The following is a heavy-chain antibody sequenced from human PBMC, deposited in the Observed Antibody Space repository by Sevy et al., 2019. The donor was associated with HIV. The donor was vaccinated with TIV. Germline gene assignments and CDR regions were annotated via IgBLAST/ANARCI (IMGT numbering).Heavy chain of an antibody. Sequence: ASVKVSCKASGYLFSGYYVHWVRQAPGQGLEWMGWINPKDGGTNYAQKFQGRVTMTTDTSISTAYLELNRLTSDDTAMFYCSRSVYGSGTYHNDYWGQGTLITVSS. J-gene: IGHJ4*02. CDR3: SRSVYGSGTYHNDY. CDR1: GYLFSGYY. D-gene: IGHD3-10*01. CDR2: INPKDGGT. V-gene: IGHV1-2*02.